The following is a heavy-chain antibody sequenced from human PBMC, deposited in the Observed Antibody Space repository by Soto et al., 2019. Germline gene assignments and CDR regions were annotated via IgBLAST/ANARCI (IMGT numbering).Heavy chain of an antibody. CDR2: IYPGNSDT. CDR3: ARQDDSGYERYNWFDS. CDR1: GYRFTNYW. V-gene: IGHV5-51*01. Sequence: PGESLKISCKGSGYRFTNYWIGWVRQIPGKGLEWMGIIYPGNSDTRYSPSFQGQVIISADKSISTAYLQWSSLKASDTAMYYCARQDDSGYERYNWFDSWGPGTLVTVSS. D-gene: IGHD5-12*01. J-gene: IGHJ5*01.